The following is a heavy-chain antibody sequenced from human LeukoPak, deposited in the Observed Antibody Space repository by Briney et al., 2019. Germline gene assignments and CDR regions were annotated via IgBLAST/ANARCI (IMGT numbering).Heavy chain of an antibody. CDR2: ISSSSSYI. Sequence: PGGSLRLSCAASGFTFSSYSMNWVRQAPGKGLEWVSSISSSSSYIYYADSVKGRFTISRDNAKNSLYLQMNSLRAEDTAVYYCARDEGDYYDSSGLGYWGQGTLVTVSS. CDR3: ARDEGDYYDSSGLGY. J-gene: IGHJ4*02. CDR1: GFTFSSYS. V-gene: IGHV3-21*01. D-gene: IGHD3-22*01.